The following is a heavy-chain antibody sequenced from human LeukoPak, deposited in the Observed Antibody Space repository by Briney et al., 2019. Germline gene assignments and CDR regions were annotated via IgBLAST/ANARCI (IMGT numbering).Heavy chain of an antibody. CDR3: GRGYWIGY. CDR1: GFTFSSYW. J-gene: IGHJ4*02. V-gene: IGHV3-74*01. D-gene: IGHD5-12*01. Sequence: GGSLRLSCAASGFTFSSYWMHWVRQAPGKGLVWVSRINTAGNSTTYADSVKGRFTISRDNAKNTLYLQMNSLRAEDTALYYCGRGYWIGYWGQGTLVTVSS. CDR2: INTAGNST.